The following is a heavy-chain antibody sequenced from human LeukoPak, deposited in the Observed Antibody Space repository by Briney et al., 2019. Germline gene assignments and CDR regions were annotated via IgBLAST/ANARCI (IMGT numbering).Heavy chain of an antibody. J-gene: IGHJ3*02. V-gene: IGHV1-46*01. Sequence: GASVKVSCKASGYTFTSYYMHWVRQAPGQGLEWMGIINPSGGSTSYTQKFQGRVTMTRDTSTSTVYMELSSLRSEDTAVYYCARTVPAASGGDAFDIWGQGTMVTVSS. D-gene: IGHD2-2*01. CDR3: ARTVPAASGGDAFDI. CDR1: GYTFTSYY. CDR2: INPSGGST.